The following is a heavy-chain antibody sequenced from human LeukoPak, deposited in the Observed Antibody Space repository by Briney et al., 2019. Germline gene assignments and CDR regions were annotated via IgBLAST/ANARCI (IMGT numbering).Heavy chain of an antibody. CDR1: GFTFSSYW. Sequence: GGSLRLSCAASGFTFSSYWMNWARQAPGKGLVWVSRIDSGVSSTIYADSVRGRFTISRDNAKNTLYLQMNSLRVEDTAVYYCTRGRYYFDIWGQGTLVIVSS. D-gene: IGHD4-17*01. CDR2: IDSGVSST. J-gene: IGHJ4*02. V-gene: IGHV3-74*01. CDR3: TRGRYYFDI.